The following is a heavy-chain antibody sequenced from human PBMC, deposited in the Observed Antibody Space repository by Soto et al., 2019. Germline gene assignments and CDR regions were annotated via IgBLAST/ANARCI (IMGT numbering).Heavy chain of an antibody. CDR1: GGSISSGGYY. CDR2: IYYSGST. CDR3: ARVCGGDCHYGMDV. D-gene: IGHD2-21*02. Sequence: QVQLQESGPGLVKPSQTLSLTCTVSGGSISSGGYYWTWIRQHPGKGLEWIGYIYYSGSTYYNPSLKGRVTISVDTSKTQSSLKLSSVTAADTAVYYCARVCGGDCHYGMDVWGQGTTVTVSS. J-gene: IGHJ6*02. V-gene: IGHV4-31*03.